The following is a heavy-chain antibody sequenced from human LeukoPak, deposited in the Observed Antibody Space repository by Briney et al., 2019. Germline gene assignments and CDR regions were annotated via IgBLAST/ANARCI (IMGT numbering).Heavy chain of an antibody. V-gene: IGHV3-33*06. Sequence: TGKSLRLSCAASGFSFSNYGMHWVRQAPGKGLEWVAVIWYDGSSEYYVDSVKGRFTISGDNSKNTLYLQMNSLRAEDTAVYYCAKGIKNFYYYMDVWGKGTTVTVTS. CDR2: IWYDGSSE. CDR1: GFSFSNYG. CDR3: AKGIKNFYYYMDV. J-gene: IGHJ6*03.